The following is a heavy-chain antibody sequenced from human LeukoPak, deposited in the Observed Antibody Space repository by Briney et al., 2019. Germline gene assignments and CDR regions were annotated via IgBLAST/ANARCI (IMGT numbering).Heavy chain of an antibody. CDR1: GYTFTIYA. CDR2: ISAGNGDT. CDR3: AGTDYYYYGMDV. Sequence: GASVKVSCKASGYTFTIYAIHWVRQAPGQRLEWLGWISAGNGDTGYSQKFQGRVTFTRDTSANTVYMELTSLTSEDAAVYYCAGTDYYYYGMDVWGQGTTVTVSS. V-gene: IGHV1-3*01. J-gene: IGHJ6*02.